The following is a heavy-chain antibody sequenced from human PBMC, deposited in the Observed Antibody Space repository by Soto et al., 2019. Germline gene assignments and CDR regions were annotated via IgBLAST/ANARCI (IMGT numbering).Heavy chain of an antibody. CDR1: EFTFSSYP. CDR2: ISYDGSNK. D-gene: IGHD3-9*01. J-gene: IGHJ6*02. CDR3: ASTYYDILTGYYYYYGMDV. V-gene: IGHV3-30-3*01. Sequence: GGSLRLSCAASEFTFSSYPMHWVRQAPGKGLEWVAVISYDGSNKYYADSVKGRFTISRDNSKNTLYLQMNSLRAEDTAVYYCASTYYDILTGYYYYYGMDVWGQGTTVTVSS.